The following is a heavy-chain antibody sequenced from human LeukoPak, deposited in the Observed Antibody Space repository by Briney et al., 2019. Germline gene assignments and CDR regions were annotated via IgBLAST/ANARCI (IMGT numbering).Heavy chain of an antibody. D-gene: IGHD4-17*01. CDR3: ARDRGDYGFDP. CDR2: INAGNGNT. V-gene: IGHV1-3*01. J-gene: IGHJ5*02. CDR1: GYTFTSYA. Sequence: ASVKVSCKASGYTFTSYAMHWVRQAPGQRLEWMGWINAGNGNTKYTQKFQGRVTITRDTSASTAYMELSSLRSEDTAVYYCARDRGDYGFDPWGQGTLVTVSS.